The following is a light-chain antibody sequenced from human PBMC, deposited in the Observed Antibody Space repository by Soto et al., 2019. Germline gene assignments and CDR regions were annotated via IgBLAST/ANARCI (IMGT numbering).Light chain of an antibody. CDR2: GAS. Sequence: DIVMTQSPATLSVSPGEGVALSCRASQSVFTNLAWYQQKPGQAPRLLISGASSRATGIPARFCGSGSATEFTLTISSLQSEDFAVYYCQQYNNWPYTFGQGTKLEIK. CDR1: QSVFTN. J-gene: IGKJ2*01. V-gene: IGKV3-15*01. CDR3: QQYNNWPYT.